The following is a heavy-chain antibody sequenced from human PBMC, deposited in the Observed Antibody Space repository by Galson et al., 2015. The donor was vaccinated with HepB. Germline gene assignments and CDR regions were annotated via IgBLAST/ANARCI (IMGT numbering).Heavy chain of an antibody. J-gene: IGHJ5*02. CDR2: VNPRGDNT. Sequence: SVKASCKASGYTFIDYDIHWIRQRPGQGLEWMGMVNPRGDNTTIAQKFQGRVTMTTGTSTATVYMELSSLTSDDAALYYCARDRFADYAVKWFDPWGQGTLVTVSS. CDR1: GYTFIDYD. D-gene: IGHD4-17*01. V-gene: IGHV1-46*01. CDR3: ARDRFADYAVKWFDP.